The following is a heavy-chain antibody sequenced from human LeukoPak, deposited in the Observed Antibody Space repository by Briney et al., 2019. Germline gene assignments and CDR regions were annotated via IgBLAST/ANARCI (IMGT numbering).Heavy chain of an antibody. CDR1: GGSFSGYY. V-gene: IGHV4-34*01. J-gene: IGHJ6*02. CDR3: ARGNYGKTFGVVIIWSHYYYGMDV. D-gene: IGHD3-3*01. Sequence: SETLSLTCAVCGGSFSGYYWSWIRQPPGKGLEWIGEINHSGSTNYNPSLKSRVTISVDTSKNQFSLKLSSVTAADTAVYYCARGNYGKTFGVVIIWSHYYYGMDVWGQGTTVTVSS. CDR2: INHSGST.